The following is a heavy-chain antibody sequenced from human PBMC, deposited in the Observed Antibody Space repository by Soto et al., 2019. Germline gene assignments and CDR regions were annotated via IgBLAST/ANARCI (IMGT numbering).Heavy chain of an antibody. V-gene: IGHV3-23*01. Sequence: EGEVLESGGGLVQPGGSLRLSFAASGFTFSAYVMSWVRQAPGKGLEWVSSITSSGGGTYYADSVKGRFTVSRDNSKNTVYLQMNSLRDEDTAVYYCAKLTAAWGQGTLVTVSS. CDR1: GFTFSAYV. CDR3: AKLTAA. CDR2: ITSSGGGT. D-gene: IGHD6-13*01. J-gene: IGHJ4*02.